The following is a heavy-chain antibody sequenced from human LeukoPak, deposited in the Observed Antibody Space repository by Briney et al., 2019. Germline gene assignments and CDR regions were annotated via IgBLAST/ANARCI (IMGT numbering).Heavy chain of an antibody. D-gene: IGHD3-10*01. CDR1: GFTFSSYG. V-gene: IGHV3-48*04. CDR2: ISSSGSTI. Sequence: GGTLRLSCAASGFTFSSYGMSWVRQAPGKGLEWVSYISSSGSTIYYADSVKGRFTISRDNAKNSLYLQMNSLRAEDTAVYYCARQGVIITVDAFDIWGQGTMVTVSS. J-gene: IGHJ3*02. CDR3: ARQGVIITVDAFDI.